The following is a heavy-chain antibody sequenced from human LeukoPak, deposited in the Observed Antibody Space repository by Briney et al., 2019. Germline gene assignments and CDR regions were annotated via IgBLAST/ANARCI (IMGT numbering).Heavy chain of an antibody. J-gene: IGHJ4*02. D-gene: IGHD3-16*02. CDR3: ARDPLMITFGGVIDEREGFFDY. V-gene: IGHV1-2*04. CDR1: GYTFTGYY. Sequence: ASVKVSCKASGYTFTGYYMHWVRQAPGQGPEWMGWINPNSGGTNYAQKFQGWVTMTRDTSISTAYMELSRLRSDDTAVYYCARDPLMITFGGVIDEREGFFDYWGRGTLVTVSS. CDR2: INPNSGGT.